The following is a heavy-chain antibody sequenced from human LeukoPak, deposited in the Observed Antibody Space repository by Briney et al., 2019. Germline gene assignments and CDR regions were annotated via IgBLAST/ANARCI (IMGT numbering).Heavy chain of an antibody. J-gene: IGHJ4*02. CDR2: ISISSTYI. Sequence: GGSLRLSCAASGFTFGSYAMTWVRQPPGKGLEWVSSISISSTYIYYADSVKGRFTISRDNAKNSLFLQMNSLRADDTAVYYCAREDASGSYYRSLDYWGQGTLVTVSS. D-gene: IGHD3-10*01. V-gene: IGHV3-21*01. CDR1: GFTFGSYA. CDR3: AREDASGSYYRSLDY.